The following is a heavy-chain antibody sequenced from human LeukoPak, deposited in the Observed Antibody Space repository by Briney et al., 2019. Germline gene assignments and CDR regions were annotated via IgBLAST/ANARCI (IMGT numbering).Heavy chain of an antibody. CDR3: ARDLGPARSSSIDY. J-gene: IGHJ4*02. CDR1: GYTFTSYD. CDR2: MNPNSGNT. V-gene: IGHV1-8*01. Sequence: ASVKVSCKASGYTFTSYDINWVRQATGQGLEWMGWMNPNSGNTGYAQKFQGRVTMTRNTSISTAYMELSSLRSEDTAVYYCARDLGPARSSSIDYWGQGTLVTVSS.